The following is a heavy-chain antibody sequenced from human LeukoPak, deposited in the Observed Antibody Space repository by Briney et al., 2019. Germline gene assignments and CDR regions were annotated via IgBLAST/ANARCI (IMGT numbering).Heavy chain of an antibody. J-gene: IGHJ5*02. CDR2: IYYSGTT. CDR3: AREARDYDFWSGYYTVEKFVP. D-gene: IGHD3-3*01. V-gene: IGHV4-30-4*08. CDR1: GRSISSVGNY. Sequence: PSQTLSLTCTVSGRSISSVGNYWSWIRQPPGKGLEGIRYIYYSGTTYYNPSLKSRVTISVDTSKTQLSLKVSSVTAADTAVYYCAREARDYDFWSGYYTVEKFVPWGQGTLVTVSS.